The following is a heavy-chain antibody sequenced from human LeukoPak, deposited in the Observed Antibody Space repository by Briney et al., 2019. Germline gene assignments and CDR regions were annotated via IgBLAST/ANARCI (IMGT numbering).Heavy chain of an antibody. CDR2: TYYSGST. CDR3: ARQVVVITAPFDY. V-gene: IGHV4-59*01. CDR1: GGSISSYY. Sequence: SETLSLTCTVSGGSISSYYWSWIRQPPGKGLEWIGYTYYSGSTNYNPSLKSRVTISVDTSKNQFSLKLTSVTAADTAVYYCARQVVVITAPFDYWGQGTLVTVSS. J-gene: IGHJ4*02. D-gene: IGHD3-22*01.